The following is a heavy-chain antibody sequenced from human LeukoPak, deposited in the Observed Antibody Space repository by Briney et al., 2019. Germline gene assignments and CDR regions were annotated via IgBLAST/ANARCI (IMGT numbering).Heavy chain of an antibody. CDR1: GFTFSNAW. CDR3: TTSTYNWNDVPLGMDV. D-gene: IGHD1-20*01. Sequence: PGGSLRLSCAASGFTFSNAWMNWVRQAPGKGLEWVGRIKSKTDGGTTDYAALVKGRFTISRDDSKNTLYLQMNSLKTEDTAVYYCTTSTYNWNDVPLGMDVWGQGTTVTVSS. V-gene: IGHV3-15*01. CDR2: IKSKTDGGTT. J-gene: IGHJ6*02.